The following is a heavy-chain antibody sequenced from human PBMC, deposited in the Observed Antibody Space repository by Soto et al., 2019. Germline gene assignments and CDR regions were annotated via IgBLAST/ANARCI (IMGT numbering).Heavy chain of an antibody. CDR1: GGSISSFTYY. Sequence: PSETLSLTCSVSGGSISSFTYYWGWIRQPPGKGLEWIGTVYYNENTYYNPSLKSRVTITVDTAKNQFSLNLRSVTAADPAMYFCARRERYYGSPGWFDPWGPGTLVTVSS. J-gene: IGHJ5*02. D-gene: IGHD3-10*01. V-gene: IGHV4-39*01. CDR2: VYYNENT. CDR3: ARRERYYGSPGWFDP.